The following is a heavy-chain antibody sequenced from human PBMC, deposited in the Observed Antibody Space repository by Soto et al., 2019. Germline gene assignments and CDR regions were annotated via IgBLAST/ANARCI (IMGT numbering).Heavy chain of an antibody. J-gene: IGHJ6*02. CDR3: ARERCSSTSCHRDYYDYYGMDV. Sequence: QVQLVQSGAEVKKPGSSVKVSCKASGGTFSSYAISWVRQAPGQGLEWMGGIIPIFGTANYAQKFQGRVTITADESTSTAYMERSSLRSEDTAVYYCARERCSSTSCHRDYYDYYGMDVWGQGTTVTVSS. CDR1: GGTFSSYA. D-gene: IGHD2-2*01. CDR2: IIPIFGTA. V-gene: IGHV1-69*01.